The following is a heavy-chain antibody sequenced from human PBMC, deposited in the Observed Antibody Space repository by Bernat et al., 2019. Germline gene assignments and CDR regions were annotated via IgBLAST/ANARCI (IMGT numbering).Heavy chain of an antibody. V-gene: IGHV3-30*18. CDR2: ISYDGSNK. J-gene: IGHJ5*02. D-gene: IGHD4-23*01. CDR1: GFTFSSYG. Sequence: QVQLVESGGGLVQPGRSLRLSCAASGFTFSSYGMHWVRQAPGKGLEWVAVISYDGSNKYYADSVQGRFTISRDNSKNTLYLQMNSLRAEDTAVYYCAKDRGTTVVTPWFDPWGQGTLVTVSS. CDR3: AKDRGTTVVTPWFDP.